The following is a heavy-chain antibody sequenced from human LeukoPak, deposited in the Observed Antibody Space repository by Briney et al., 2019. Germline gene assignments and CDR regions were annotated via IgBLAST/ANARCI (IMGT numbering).Heavy chain of an antibody. CDR1: GYTFTGYY. Sequence: ASVKVSCKASGYTFTGYYMHWVRQAPGQGLEWMGWINPNSGGTNYAQKFQGRVTMTRDTSISTAYMELSCLRSEDTAVYYCTTGSYQLLYRPYYYYYMDVWGKGTTVTVSS. J-gene: IGHJ6*03. V-gene: IGHV1-2*02. CDR2: INPNSGGT. D-gene: IGHD2-2*02. CDR3: TTGSYQLLYRPYYYYYMDV.